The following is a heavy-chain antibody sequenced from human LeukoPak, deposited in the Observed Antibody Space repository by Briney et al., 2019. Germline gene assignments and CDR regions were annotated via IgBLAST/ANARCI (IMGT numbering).Heavy chain of an antibody. CDR1: GYTFTGYY. Sequence: ASVKVSCKASGYTFTGYYLHWVRQAPGQGLEWMGRIHPISGGTNYAQKFQGRVTMTRDTSITTAYMELSSLRSDDTAVYYCARGRGSTVVTYSDHWGQGALVTVSS. V-gene: IGHV1-2*02. CDR3: ARGRGSTVVTYSDH. D-gene: IGHD4-23*01. J-gene: IGHJ4*02. CDR2: IHPISGGT.